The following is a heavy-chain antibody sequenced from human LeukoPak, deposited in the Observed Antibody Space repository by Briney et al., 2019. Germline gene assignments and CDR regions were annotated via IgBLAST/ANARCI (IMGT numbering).Heavy chain of an antibody. CDR3: ATDLGDYGDYIRE. Sequence: GGSLRLSCAASGFTFNKAWMNWIRQAPGKGLEWVGRIKSKTAGGTTDYPAPVKGRFIISRDDSKNMVYLQMNSLKTEDTALYYCATDLGDYGDYIREWGQGTLVTVSS. J-gene: IGHJ4*02. CDR1: GFTFNKAW. D-gene: IGHD4-17*01. CDR2: IKSKTAGGTT. V-gene: IGHV3-15*01.